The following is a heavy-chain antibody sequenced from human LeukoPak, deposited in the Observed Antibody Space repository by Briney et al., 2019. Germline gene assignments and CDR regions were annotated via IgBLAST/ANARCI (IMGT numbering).Heavy chain of an antibody. J-gene: IGHJ3*02. D-gene: IGHD3-22*01. CDR3: ARGRFDSSGYYIYDAFDI. V-gene: IGHV3-53*01. CDR2: VYIGGST. Sequence: GGSLRLSCAASGFTVSSIYMSWVRQAPGKGLEWVSVVYIGGSTYYADSVKGRFTISRDNSQNTLYLQMNSLRADDTAVYYCARGRFDSSGYYIYDAFDIWGQGTVVTVSS. CDR1: GFTVSSIY.